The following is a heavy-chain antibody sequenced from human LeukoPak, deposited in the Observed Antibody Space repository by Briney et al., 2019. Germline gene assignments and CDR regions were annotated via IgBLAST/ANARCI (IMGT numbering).Heavy chain of an antibody. J-gene: IGHJ3*02. CDR1: GYTFTSYG. Sequence: ASVKVSCKASGYTFTSYGISWVRQAPGQGLEWMGWISAYNGNTNYAQKLQGRVTMTTDTSTSTAYMELRSLRSDDTAVYYCARGSKAEWGYYRGNAFDIWGQGTMVTVSS. D-gene: IGHD3-3*01. V-gene: IGHV1-18*01. CDR2: ISAYNGNT. CDR3: ARGSKAEWGYYRGNAFDI.